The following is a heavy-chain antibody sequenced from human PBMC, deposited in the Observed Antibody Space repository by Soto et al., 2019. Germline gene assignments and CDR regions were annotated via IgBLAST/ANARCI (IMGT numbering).Heavy chain of an antibody. CDR1: GGSISSYY. V-gene: IGHV4-59*01. CDR3: ARVVITFGGVIVPGPMDV. J-gene: IGHJ6*04. Sequence: SETLSLTCTVSGGSISSYYWIWIRQPPGKGLEWIGYIYYSGSTNYNPSLKSRVTISVDTSKNQFSLKLSSVTAADTAVYYCARVVITFGGVIVPGPMDVWGKGTTGTVSS. CDR2: IYYSGST. D-gene: IGHD3-16*02.